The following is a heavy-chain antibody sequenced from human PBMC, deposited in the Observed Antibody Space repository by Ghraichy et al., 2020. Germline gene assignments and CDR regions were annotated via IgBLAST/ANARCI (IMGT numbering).Heavy chain of an antibody. J-gene: IGHJ4*02. Sequence: ASVKVSCKASGYTFTGYYMHWVRQAPGQGLEWMGRINPNSGGTNYAQKFQGRVTMTRDTSISTAYMELSRLRSDDTAVYYCARGEGAMVLAELFDYWGQGTLVTVSS. V-gene: IGHV1-2*06. D-gene: IGHD5-18*01. CDR3: ARGEGAMVLAELFDY. CDR2: INPNSGGT. CDR1: GYTFTGYY.